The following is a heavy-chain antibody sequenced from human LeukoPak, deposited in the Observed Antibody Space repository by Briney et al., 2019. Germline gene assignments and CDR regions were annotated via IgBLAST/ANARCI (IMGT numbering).Heavy chain of an antibody. J-gene: IGHJ6*02. Sequence: SETLSLTCTVSGYSISSGYYWGWIRQPPGKELEWIGYIYHSGSTYYNPSLKSRVTISVDRSKNQFSLKLSSVTAADTAVYYCARDSEVPAANYYYYGMDVWGQGTTVTVSS. CDR2: IYHSGST. D-gene: IGHD2-2*01. CDR1: GYSISSGYY. V-gene: IGHV4-38-2*02. CDR3: ARDSEVPAANYYYYGMDV.